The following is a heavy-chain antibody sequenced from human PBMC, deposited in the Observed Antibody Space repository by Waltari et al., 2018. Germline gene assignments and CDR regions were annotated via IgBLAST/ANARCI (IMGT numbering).Heavy chain of an antibody. J-gene: IGHJ6*02. V-gene: IGHV4-34*02. D-gene: IGHD2-15*01. Sequence: QVQLQQWGAGQLQPSETLSLTCGVSGGSFSGYYWGWIRQPPGKGLEGCGESNHNGNRNYNPSLRIRVWMLIDTSRSQFSLKVNSVTAADTAVYYCVRLEDCSGPGGNCYSGDSFALDVWGQGTTVTVSS. CDR1: GGSFSGYY. CDR3: VRLEDCSGPGGNCYSGDSFALDV. CDR2: SNHNGNR.